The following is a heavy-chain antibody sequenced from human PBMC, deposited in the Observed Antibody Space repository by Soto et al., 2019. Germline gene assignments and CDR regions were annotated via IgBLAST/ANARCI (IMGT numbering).Heavy chain of an antibody. D-gene: IGHD5-12*01. V-gene: IGHV4-59*01. CDR1: GGSISSYY. J-gene: IGHJ4*02. CDR3: ARDGDGYNY. CDR2: IYYSGST. Sequence: SETLSLTCTVSGGSISSYYWSWIRQPPGKGLGWIGYIYYSGSTNYNPSLKSRVTISADTSKNQFSLKLSSVTAADTAVYYCARDGDGYNYWGQGTLVTVSS.